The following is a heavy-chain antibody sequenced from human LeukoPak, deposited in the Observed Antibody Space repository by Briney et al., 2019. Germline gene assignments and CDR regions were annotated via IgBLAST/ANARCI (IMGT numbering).Heavy chain of an antibody. CDR1: GFSFNNYG. D-gene: IGHD2-2*01. J-gene: IGHJ6*03. Sequence: PGGSLRLSCVASGFSFNNYGTHWVRQAPGKGLEWVTFMQYDGSVEFYADSVKGRFTISRDNSKNTVYLQMTSLRVEDTGVYYCARDPSPRTSYYYYYMDVWGKGTTVTVSS. CDR3: ARDPSPRTSYYYYYMDV. CDR2: MQYDGSVE. V-gene: IGHV3-30*02.